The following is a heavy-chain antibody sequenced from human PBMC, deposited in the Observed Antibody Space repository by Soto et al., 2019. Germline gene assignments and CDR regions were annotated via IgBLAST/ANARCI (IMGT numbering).Heavy chain of an antibody. CDR3: ARGYYYTMDV. CDR2: IDSSTKYT. J-gene: IGHJ6*02. CDR1: GFTFRDYY. V-gene: IGHV3-11*05. Sequence: QVQLVESGGGLVRPGGSLRLSCEASGFTFRDYYMTWFRQAPGKGLEWLSYIDSSTKYTNYADSVKGRFTISRDNAKNSLYLQMNSLRADYPAVYYCARGYYYTMDVWGQGTMVTVSS.